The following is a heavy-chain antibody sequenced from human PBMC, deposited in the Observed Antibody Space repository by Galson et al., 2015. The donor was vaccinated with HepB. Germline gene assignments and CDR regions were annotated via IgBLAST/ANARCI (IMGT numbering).Heavy chain of an antibody. CDR3: ATGNYYRTDY. J-gene: IGHJ4*02. D-gene: IGHD3-10*01. CDR2: INPDGSGK. CDR1: EFTFSTSW. V-gene: IGHV3-7*01. Sequence: SLRLSCAASEFTFSTSWMAWVRQAPGQGLEWVAHINPDGSGKSYVDSVKGRFTISRDNANNLLYLQTNSLRAEDTAMYYCATGNYYRTDYWGQGVLVTVSS.